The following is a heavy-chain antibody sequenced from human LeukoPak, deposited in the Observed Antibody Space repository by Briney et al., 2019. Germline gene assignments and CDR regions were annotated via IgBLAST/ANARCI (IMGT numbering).Heavy chain of an antibody. CDR1: GFTFSSYS. CDR3: AKVSRYCSGGSCYPFDY. V-gene: IGHV3-23*01. CDR2: ISGSGGST. D-gene: IGHD2-15*01. J-gene: IGHJ4*02. Sequence: GGSLRLSCAASGFTFSSYSMNWVRQAPGKGLEWVSAISGSGGSTYYADSVKGRFTISRDNSKNTLYLQMNSLRAEDTAVYYCAKVSRYCSGGSCYPFDYWGQGTLVTVSS.